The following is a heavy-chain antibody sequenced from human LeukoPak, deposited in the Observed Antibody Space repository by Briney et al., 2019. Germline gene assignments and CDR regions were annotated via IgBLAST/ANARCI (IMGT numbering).Heavy chain of an antibody. D-gene: IGHD2-2*01. CDR1: GGSISSYY. V-gene: IGHV4-4*07. CDR3: AGSRYCSGNSCYDYFCFDH. Sequence: PSETLSLTCTVSGGSISSYYWNWIRQPAGKGLEWIGRIYTSGNTNYNPSLKSRVTMSVDTSKNQFSLKLSSVTAADTAMYYCAGSRYCSGNSCYDYFCFDHWGQGTLVTVSS. CDR2: IYTSGNT. J-gene: IGHJ4*02.